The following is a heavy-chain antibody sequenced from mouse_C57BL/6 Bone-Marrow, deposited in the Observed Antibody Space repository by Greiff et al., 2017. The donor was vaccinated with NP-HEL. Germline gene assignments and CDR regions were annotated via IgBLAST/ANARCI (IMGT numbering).Heavy chain of an antibody. CDR1: GYTFTSYW. CDR3: ARYWGYYYGSFDY. J-gene: IGHJ2*01. D-gene: IGHD1-1*01. CDR2: IYPGSGST. Sequence: QVHVKQSGAELVKPGASVKMSCKASGYTFTSYWITWVKQRPGQGLEWIGDIYPGSGSTNYNEKFKSKATLTVDTSSSTAYMQLSSLTSEDSAVYYCARYWGYYYGSFDYWGQGTTLTVSS. V-gene: IGHV1-55*01.